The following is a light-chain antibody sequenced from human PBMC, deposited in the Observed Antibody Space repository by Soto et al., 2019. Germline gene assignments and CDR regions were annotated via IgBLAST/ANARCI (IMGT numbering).Light chain of an antibody. CDR3: QQRSKMPLT. CDR2: DAS. CDR1: QSVRNY. J-gene: IGKJ1*01. V-gene: IGKV3-11*01. Sequence: EIVLTQSPATLSLSPGETATLSCRASQSVRNYLAWYQQKPGQAPRLLIYDASNRATGIPARFSGTGSETDFTLTISSLEPEDFAIYYCQQRSKMPLTFGHGTKGDIK.